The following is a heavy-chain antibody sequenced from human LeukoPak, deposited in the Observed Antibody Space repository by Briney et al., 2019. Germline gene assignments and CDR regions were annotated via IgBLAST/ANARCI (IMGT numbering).Heavy chain of an antibody. CDR3: ATVFDF. CDR1: GFTLSSNW. Sequence: GGSLRLSCAVSGFTLSSNWMHWVRQVPGKGLEWVSRIDDVGSGTSYADSVKGRFTISRDDAKNTVYLQMNSLRAEDMAVYYCATVFDFWGQGTLVTVSS. CDR2: IDDVGSGT. V-gene: IGHV3-74*01. D-gene: IGHD2-21*02. J-gene: IGHJ5*01.